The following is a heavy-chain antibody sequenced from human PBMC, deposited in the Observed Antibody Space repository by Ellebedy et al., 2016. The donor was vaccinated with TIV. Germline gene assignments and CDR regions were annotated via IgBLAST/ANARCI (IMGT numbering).Heavy chain of an antibody. CDR2: IIPIFGTA. J-gene: IGHJ3*02. D-gene: IGHD2-2*02. V-gene: IGHV1-69*06. CDR3: ARDRVVVVPAAIGPGAFDI. Sequence: SVKVSXKASGGTFSSYAISWVRQAPGQGLEWMGGIIPIFGTANYAQKFQGRVTITADKSTSTAYMELSSLRSEDTAVYYCARDRVVVVPAAIGPGAFDIWGQGTIVTVSS. CDR1: GGTFSSYA.